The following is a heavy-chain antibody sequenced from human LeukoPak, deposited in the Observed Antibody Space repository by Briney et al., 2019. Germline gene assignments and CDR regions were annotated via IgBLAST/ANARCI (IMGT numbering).Heavy chain of an antibody. CDR1: GFTFSSYA. V-gene: IGHV3-30-3*01. Sequence: GRSLRLSCAASGFTFSSYAMHWVRQAPGKGLEWVAVISYDGSNKYYADSVKGRFTISRDNSKNTLYLQMNSLRAEDTAVYYCARAFSGSYLGRDWFDPWGQGTLVTVSS. J-gene: IGHJ5*02. CDR2: ISYDGSNK. CDR3: ARAFSGSYLGRDWFDP. D-gene: IGHD1-26*01.